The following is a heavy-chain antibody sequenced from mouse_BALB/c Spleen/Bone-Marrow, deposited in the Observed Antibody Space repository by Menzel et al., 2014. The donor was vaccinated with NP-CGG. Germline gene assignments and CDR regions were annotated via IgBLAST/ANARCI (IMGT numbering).Heavy chain of an antibody. J-gene: IGHJ4*01. CDR3: ARDEDYAMDY. Sequence: EVKLMDSGGGLVQPGGSRKLSCAASGFTFSSFGMHWVRQAPGKGLEWVAYISSGSSTIYYADTVKGRFTISRDNPKNTLFLQMTSLRSEDTAMYYCARDEDYAMDYWGQGTSVTVSS. V-gene: IGHV5-17*02. CDR1: GFTFSSFG. CDR2: ISSGSSTI.